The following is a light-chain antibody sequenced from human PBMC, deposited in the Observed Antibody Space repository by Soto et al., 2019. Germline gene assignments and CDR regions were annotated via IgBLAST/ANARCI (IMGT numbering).Light chain of an antibody. CDR3: CSYAGSYTLL. Sequence: QSALTQPRSVSGAPEQSVTISCTGTSGDVGAYNYVSWYQQHPGKAPKLMIYDVSQRPSGVPDRFSGSKSGNTASLTISGLQAEDEADYYCCSYAGSYTLLFGGGTKLTVL. CDR2: DVS. V-gene: IGLV2-11*01. CDR1: SGDVGAYNY. J-gene: IGLJ2*01.